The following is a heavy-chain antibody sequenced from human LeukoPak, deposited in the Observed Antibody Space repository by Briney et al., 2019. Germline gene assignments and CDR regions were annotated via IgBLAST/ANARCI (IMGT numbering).Heavy chain of an antibody. CDR2: INQDGSQK. CDR3: ARDLVGATFYVAFDI. D-gene: IGHD1-26*01. CDR1: GFTFGSCW. V-gene: IGHV3-7*03. J-gene: IGHJ3*02. Sequence: GGSLRLSCAASGFTFGSCWMNWVRQTPGKGLEWVAHINQDGSQKFYVDSVKGRFTISRDNANNSLYLQMNSLRAEDTAVYYCARDLVGATFYVAFDIWGQGTMVTVSS.